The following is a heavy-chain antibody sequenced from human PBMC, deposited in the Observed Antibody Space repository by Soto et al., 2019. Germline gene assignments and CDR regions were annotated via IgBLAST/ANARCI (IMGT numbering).Heavy chain of an antibody. D-gene: IGHD5-18*01. CDR3: AHLPWKQLWPRAPVVN. V-gene: IGHV2-5*02. CDR1: GFSLSPSGVG. CDR2: IFWDDDK. Sequence: SGLKLVNHTQTLTLSVAFCGFSLSPSGVGVGWIRQPPGKALEWLGIIFWDDDKRYRPSLRSRLTITKDTSKNQLVLTMTNMDPMDTATYYCAHLPWKQLWPRAPVVNWGQGTPVTVSS. J-gene: IGHJ4*02.